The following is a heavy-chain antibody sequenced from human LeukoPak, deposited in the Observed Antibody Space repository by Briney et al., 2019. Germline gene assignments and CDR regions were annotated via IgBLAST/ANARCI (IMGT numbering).Heavy chain of an antibody. J-gene: IGHJ5*02. Sequence: SETLSLTCTISGGSISTYSWNWIRQAPGKGLEWIGYNYFSGTTNYNPALKSRVTISIDRSKNQLSLKLSSVTAADTAVYYCARGLAAAGTGTAWGQGTLVTVSS. CDR2: NYFSGTT. CDR3: ARGLAAAGTGTA. D-gene: IGHD6-13*01. CDR1: GGSISTYS. V-gene: IGHV4-59*12.